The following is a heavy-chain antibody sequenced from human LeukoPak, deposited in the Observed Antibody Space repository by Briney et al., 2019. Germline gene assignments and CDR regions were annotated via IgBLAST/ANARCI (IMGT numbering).Heavy chain of an antibody. D-gene: IGHD4-17*01. V-gene: IGHV4-59*01. Sequence: SETLSLTCTVYGGSISSYYWSWIRQPPGKGLEWIGYIYYSGRTNYNPSLKSRVTISVDTSKSQFSLKLSSVTAADTAVYYCARMTTVTDYFFDYWGEGTLVTVSS. CDR2: IYYSGRT. CDR3: ARMTTVTDYFFDY. J-gene: IGHJ4*02. CDR1: GGSISSYY.